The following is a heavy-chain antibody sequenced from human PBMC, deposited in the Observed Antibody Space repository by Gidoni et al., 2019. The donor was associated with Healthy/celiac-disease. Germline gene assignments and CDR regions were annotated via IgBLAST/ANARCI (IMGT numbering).Heavy chain of an antibody. CDR1: GFTFSSYG. J-gene: IGHJ5*02. V-gene: IGHV3-33*01. Sequence: QVQLVESGGGVVQPGRSLRLSCAAAGFTFSSYGMHWVRQAPGKGLEWVAVIWYDGSNKYYADSVKGRFTISRDNSKNTLYLQMNSLRAEDTAVYYCARDDYDFWSGSGWFDPWGQGTLVTVSS. CDR2: IWYDGSNK. D-gene: IGHD3-3*01. CDR3: ARDDYDFWSGSGWFDP.